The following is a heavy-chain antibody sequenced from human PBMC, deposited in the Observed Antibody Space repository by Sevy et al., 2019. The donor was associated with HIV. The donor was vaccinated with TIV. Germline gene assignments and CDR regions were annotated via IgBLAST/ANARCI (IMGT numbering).Heavy chain of an antibody. CDR1: GFTFSSYA. J-gene: IGHJ5*02. D-gene: IGHD4-17*01. CDR3: ARDQHDYAGNVRTGWFDP. CDR2: ISYDGTNK. Sequence: GGSLRLSCAASGFTFSSYAMHWVRQAPGKGLEWVAVISYDGTNKYYADSVKGRFTISRDNSKKILYVQMNSLRREDTAVYYCARDQHDYAGNVRTGWFDPWGQGTLVTVSS. V-gene: IGHV3-30-3*01.